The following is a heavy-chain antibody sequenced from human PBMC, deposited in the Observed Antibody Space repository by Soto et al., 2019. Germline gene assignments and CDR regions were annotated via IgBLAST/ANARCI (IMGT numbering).Heavy chain of an antibody. CDR3: ARGPQDSYGMDV. CDR2: INTGTAST. J-gene: IGHJ6*02. V-gene: IGHV1-3*04. Sequence: QVHLVQSGAEVKKPGASVKVSCKASGYCFSDYTIHWVRRAPGQPPEWMARINTGTASTEYSQKFQGRVTITRDTSATTAYMDLSSLRSEDTAVYYCARGPQDSYGMDVWGQGTTVTVS. CDR1: GYCFSDYT.